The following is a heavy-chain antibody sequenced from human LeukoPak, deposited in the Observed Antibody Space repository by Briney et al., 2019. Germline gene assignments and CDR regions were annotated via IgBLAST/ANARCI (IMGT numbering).Heavy chain of an antibody. Sequence: SETLSLTCAVYGGSFSGYYWSWIRQPPGKGLEWVGEINHSGSTNYNPSLKSRVTISVDTSKNQFSLKLSSVTAADTAVYYCASVPAAILYYYYYYMDVWGKGTTVTVSS. CDR3: ASVPAAILYYYYYYMDV. D-gene: IGHD2-2*02. V-gene: IGHV4-34*01. CDR1: GGSFSGYY. J-gene: IGHJ6*03. CDR2: INHSGST.